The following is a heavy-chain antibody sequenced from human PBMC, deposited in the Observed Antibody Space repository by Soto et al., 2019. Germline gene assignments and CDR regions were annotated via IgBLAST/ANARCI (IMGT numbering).Heavy chain of an antibody. D-gene: IGHD6-19*01. J-gene: IGHJ5*02. CDR3: ARGGKQWLVEFWFDP. CDR1: GGSFSGYY. CDR2: INHSGST. V-gene: IGHV4-34*01. Sequence: SETLSLTCAVYGGSFSGYYWSWIRQPPGKGLEWIGEINHSGSTNYNPSLKSRVTISVDTSKNQFSLKLSSVTAADTAVYYCARGGKQWLVEFWFDPWGQGTLVTVSS.